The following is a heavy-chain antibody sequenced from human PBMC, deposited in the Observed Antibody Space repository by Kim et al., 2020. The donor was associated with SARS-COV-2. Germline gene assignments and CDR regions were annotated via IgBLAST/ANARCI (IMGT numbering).Heavy chain of an antibody. Sequence: GRSLRLSCAASGFTFSSYGMHWVRQAPGKGLEWVAVISYDGSNKYYADSVKGRFTISRDNSKNTLYLQMNSLRAEDTAVYYCARDLYSSDWGQGTLVTVS. CDR1: GFTFSSYG. J-gene: IGHJ4*02. D-gene: IGHD6-19*01. CDR2: ISYDGSNK. V-gene: IGHV3-33*05. CDR3: ARDLYSSD.